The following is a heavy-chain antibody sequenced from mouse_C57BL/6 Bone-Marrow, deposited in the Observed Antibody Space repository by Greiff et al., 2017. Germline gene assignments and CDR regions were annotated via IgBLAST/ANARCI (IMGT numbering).Heavy chain of an antibody. CDR2: IYPRSGNT. CDR3: SRGTYYSNLGSRDY. V-gene: IGHV1-81*01. J-gene: IGHJ4*01. CDR1: GYTFTSYG. Sequence: VQLQQSGAELARPGASVKMSCKASGYTFTSYGISWVKQRTGPGLEWIGAIYPRSGNTDYNEMFKGKATLTADKSASTAYMELRSLTSEDAAVDFCSRGTYYSNLGSRDYWWQGTSVTVSS. D-gene: IGHD2-5*01.